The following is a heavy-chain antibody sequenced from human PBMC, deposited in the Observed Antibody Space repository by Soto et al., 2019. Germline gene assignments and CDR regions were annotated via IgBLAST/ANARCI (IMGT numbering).Heavy chain of an antibody. CDR3: AKDEGWRIQLWLGSYGLDV. V-gene: IGHV3-30*18. CDR2: ISYEGSTQ. J-gene: IGHJ6*02. Sequence: QVQLDESGGGVVQPGRSLRLSCEASGFTFSGYGMHWVRQAPGKGREWVAVISYEGSTQYYAESVKGRFTISRDNAKNTLFLQMNGLRVEDTGIYYCAKDEGWRIQLWLGSYGLDVWGHGTTVTVSS. CDR1: GFTFSGYG. D-gene: IGHD5-18*01.